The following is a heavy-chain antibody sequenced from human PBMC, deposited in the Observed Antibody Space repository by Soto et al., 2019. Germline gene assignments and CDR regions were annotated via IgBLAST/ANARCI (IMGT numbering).Heavy chain of an antibody. V-gene: IGHV1-24*01. CDR2: FDPEDGET. CDR3: TTNKGVPNPYSGIWDSVGFDY. J-gene: IGHJ4*02. D-gene: IGHD6-25*01. Sequence: ASVKVSCKVSGYTLTELSMHWVRQAPGKGLEWMGGFDPEDGETIYAQKFQGRVTMTEDTSTDTAYMELSSLRSEDTAVYYCTTNKGVPNPYSGIWDSVGFDYWGEGTLVTVSS. CDR1: GYTLTELS.